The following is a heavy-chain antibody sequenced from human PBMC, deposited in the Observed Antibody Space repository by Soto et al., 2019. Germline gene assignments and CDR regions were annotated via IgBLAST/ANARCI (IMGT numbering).Heavy chain of an antibody. V-gene: IGHV1-46*03. D-gene: IGHD2-15*01. CDR3: ARVSDCSGGSCGPDSPYYYYYMDV. CDR1: GYTFTSYY. Sequence: ASVKVSCKASGYTFTSYYMHWVRQAPGQGLEWMGIINPSGGSTSYAQKFQGRVTMTRDTSTSTAYMELSSLRSEDTAVYYCARVSDCSGGSCGPDSPYYYYYMDVWGKGTTVTVSS. J-gene: IGHJ6*03. CDR2: INPSGGST.